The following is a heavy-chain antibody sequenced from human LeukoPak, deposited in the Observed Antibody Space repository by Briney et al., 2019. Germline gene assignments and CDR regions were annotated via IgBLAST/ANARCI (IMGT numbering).Heavy chain of an antibody. J-gene: IGHJ4*02. Sequence: GASVKVSCKASGGTFSSYAISWVRQAPGQGLEWMGRIIPILGIANYAQKFQGRVTITADKSASTAYMELSSLRSEDTAVYYCAREKEPYYFDYWGQGTLVTVSS. CDR3: AREKEPYYFDY. V-gene: IGHV1-69*04. CDR2: IIPILGIA. CDR1: GGTFSSYA.